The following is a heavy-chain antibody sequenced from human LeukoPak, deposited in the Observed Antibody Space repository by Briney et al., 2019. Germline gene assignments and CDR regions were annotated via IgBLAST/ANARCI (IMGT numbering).Heavy chain of an antibody. J-gene: IGHJ4*02. D-gene: IGHD4-17*01. CDR1: GGSISSSSYY. CDR3: ARHAGDYGDPFDY. Sequence: SETLSLTCTVSGGSISSSSYYWGWIRQPPGKGLEWIGSIYYSGSTYYNPSLKSRVTISVDTSKNQFSLKLSSVTAADTAVYYCARHAGDYGDPFDYWGQGTLVTVSS. CDR2: IYYSGST. V-gene: IGHV4-39*01.